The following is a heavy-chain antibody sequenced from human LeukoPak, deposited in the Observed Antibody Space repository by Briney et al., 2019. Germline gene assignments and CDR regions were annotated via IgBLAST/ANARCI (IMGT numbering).Heavy chain of an antibody. J-gene: IGHJ4*02. D-gene: IGHD1-14*01. V-gene: IGHV3-7*01. CDR1: GFTFSNYW. CDR2: IKQDGSEK. CDR3: AKDSYNPSGIFDY. Sequence: GGSLRLSCAASGFTFSNYWMSWVRQAPGKGLEWVANIKQDGSEKYYVDSVKGRFTISRDDSKNTLYLQVSSLRAEDTAVYFCAKDSYNPSGIFDYWGQGTLVTVSS.